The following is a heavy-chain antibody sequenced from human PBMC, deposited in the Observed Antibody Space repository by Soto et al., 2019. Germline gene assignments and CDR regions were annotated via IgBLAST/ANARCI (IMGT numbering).Heavy chain of an antibody. J-gene: IGHJ6*04. CDR1: EFTYSSYW. CDR2: INSDGSST. V-gene: IGHV3-74*01. CDR3: ARATLPLDV. Sequence: GGALSLSCASSEFTYSSYWMHWFRQAPGKGLVWVSRINSDGSSTSYADSVKGRFTISRDNAKNTLYLQMNSLRAEDTAVYYCARATLPLDVWGKGTTVTVSX.